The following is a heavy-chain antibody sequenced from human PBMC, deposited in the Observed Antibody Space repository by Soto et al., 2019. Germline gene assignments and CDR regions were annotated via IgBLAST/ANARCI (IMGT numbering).Heavy chain of an antibody. V-gene: IGHV4-4*02. J-gene: IGHJ4*02. CDR3: ASSGKKTGPDFDY. CDR1: GGSISSSNR. Sequence: QVQLQESGPGLVKPSGTLSLTCAVSGGSISSSNRWSWVRQPPGKGLEWIGEIYHSGSTNYNPSLKSRVTISLDKSNNQFSLKLSSLIAADTAVYFCASSGKKTGPDFDYWGQGTLVTVSS. CDR2: IYHSGST. D-gene: IGHD3-10*01.